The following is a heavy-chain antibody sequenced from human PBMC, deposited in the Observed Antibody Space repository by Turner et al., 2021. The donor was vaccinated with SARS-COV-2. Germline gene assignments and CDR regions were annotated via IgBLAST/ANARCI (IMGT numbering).Heavy chain of an antibody. V-gene: IGHV3-33*06. CDR1: GFTFSRYG. Sequence: QVQLVVSGGGVVPPGRPLTLRCSASGFTFSRYGRLWVRQSPGKGLGWVAVRWYDGSNKDCANSLKGRFTSSIDNSKNTLYLQMNTLIAEDTAVYYCAKSWLGDSSGWDYFDYWGQGTLVTVSS. D-gene: IGHD6-19*01. CDR3: AKSWLGDSSGWDYFDY. CDR2: RWYDGSNK. J-gene: IGHJ4*02.